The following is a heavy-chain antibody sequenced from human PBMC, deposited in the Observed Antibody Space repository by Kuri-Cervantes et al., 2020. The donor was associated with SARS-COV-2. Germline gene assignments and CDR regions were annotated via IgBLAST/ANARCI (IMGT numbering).Heavy chain of an antibody. J-gene: IGHJ6*02. CDR1: GYTFTGYY. CDR3: ARDGTGGYSYGDYYYYGMDV. CDR2: INPNSGGT. D-gene: IGHD5-18*01. V-gene: IGHV1-2*04. Sequence: ASVKVSCKASGYTFTGYYMHWVRQAPGQGLEWMGWINPNSGGTNYAQKFQGWVTMTRDTSISTAYMELSRLRSDDTAVYYCARDGTGGYSYGDYYYYGMDVWGQGTTVTVSS.